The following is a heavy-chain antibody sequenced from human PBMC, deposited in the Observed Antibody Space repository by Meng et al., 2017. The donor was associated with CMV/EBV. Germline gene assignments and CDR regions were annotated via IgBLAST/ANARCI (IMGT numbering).Heavy chain of an antibody. CDR2: ISYDGSNK. CDR1: GFTFSSYA. J-gene: IGHJ3*02. Sequence: LSLTCAASGFTFSSYAMHWVRQAPGKGLEWVAVISYDGSNKYYADSVKGRFTISRDNSKNTLYLQMNSLRAEDTAVYYCARKNLEWLDAFDIWGQGTMVTVSS. D-gene: IGHD3-3*01. V-gene: IGHV3-30-3*01. CDR3: ARKNLEWLDAFDI.